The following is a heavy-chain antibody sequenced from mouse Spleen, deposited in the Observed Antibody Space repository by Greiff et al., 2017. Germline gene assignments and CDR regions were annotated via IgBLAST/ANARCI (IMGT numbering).Heavy chain of an antibody. Sequence: EVQVVESGGGLVKPGGSLKLSCAASGFTFSDYGMHWVRQAPEKGLEWVAYISSGSSTIYYADTVKGRFTISRDNAKNTLFLQMTSLRSEDTAMYYCARMDYDYVYAMDYWGQGTSVTVSS. CDR2: ISSGSSTI. J-gene: IGHJ4*01. V-gene: IGHV5-17*01. CDR3: ARMDYDYVYAMDY. CDR1: GFTFSDYG. D-gene: IGHD2-4*01.